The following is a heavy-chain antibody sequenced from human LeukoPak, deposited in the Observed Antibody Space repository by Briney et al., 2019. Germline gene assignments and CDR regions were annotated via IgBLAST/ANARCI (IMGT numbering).Heavy chain of an antibody. J-gene: IGHJ4*02. CDR3: ARSGTYYYGSGSYYKKYYFDY. Sequence: SETLSLTCAVYGGSFSGYYWSWIRQPPGKGLEWIGEINHSGSTNYNPSLKSRVTISVDTSKNQFSLKLSSVTAADTAVYYCARSGTYYYGSGSYYKKYYFDYWGQGTLVTVSS. V-gene: IGHV4-34*01. CDR2: INHSGST. CDR1: GGSFSGYY. D-gene: IGHD3-10*01.